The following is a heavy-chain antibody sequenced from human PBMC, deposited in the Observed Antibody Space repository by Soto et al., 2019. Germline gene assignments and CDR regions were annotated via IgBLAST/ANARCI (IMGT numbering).Heavy chain of an antibody. D-gene: IGHD1-26*01. Sequence: EVQLLESGGGLVQPGGSLRLACAASGFSFSSYAMVWVRQAPGKGLEWVSVISARGGSSYFADSVKGRFTISRDNSKNVLSLEMNSLRAEDTAEYFCAKGSIDYSAAVDNWGQGTLVLVSS. CDR3: AKGSIDYSAAVDN. CDR1: GFSFSSYA. CDR2: ISARGGSS. V-gene: IGHV3-23*01. J-gene: IGHJ4*02.